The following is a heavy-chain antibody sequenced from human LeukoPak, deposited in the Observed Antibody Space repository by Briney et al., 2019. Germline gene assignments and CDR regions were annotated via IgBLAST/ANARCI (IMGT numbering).Heavy chain of an antibody. CDR2: IRGKANSYAT. CDR1: GGSISGYY. V-gene: IGHV3-73*01. Sequence: PSETLSLTCTVSGGSISGYYWSWVRQASGKGLEWVGRIRGKANSYATAYAASVKGRFTISRDDSKNTAYLQMNSLKTEDTAVYYCTRLRSGGDGYDYWGQGTLVTVSS. CDR3: TRLRSGGDGYDY. D-gene: IGHD5-24*01. J-gene: IGHJ4*02.